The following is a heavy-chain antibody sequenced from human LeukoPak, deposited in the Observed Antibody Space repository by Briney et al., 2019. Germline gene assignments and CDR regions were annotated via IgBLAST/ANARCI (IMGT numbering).Heavy chain of an antibody. CDR1: GFTFSNYW. CDR2: IKEDGSQN. J-gene: IGHJ4*02. D-gene: IGHD3-22*01. Sequence: GRSLRLSCAASGFTFSNYWMTWVRQAPGKGLEWVANIKEDGSQNYYVDSVKGRFTISRDNAKNSLYLQMNTLRAEDTAVYFCARDHHNGYYFYWGQGTVVTVSS. V-gene: IGHV3-7*01. CDR3: ARDHHNGYYFY.